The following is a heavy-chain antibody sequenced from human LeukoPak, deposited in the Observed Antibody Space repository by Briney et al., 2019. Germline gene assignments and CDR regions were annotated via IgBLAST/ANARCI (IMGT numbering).Heavy chain of an antibody. D-gene: IGHD3-3*01. V-gene: IGHV4-39*07. CDR3: ARDVGYFDY. CDR1: GGSIRGSSFY. J-gene: IGHJ4*02. Sequence: SETLSLTCTVSGGSIRGSSFYWGWIRQPPGKGLEWIGSTHYSGNTNYNPSLKSRLTISVDTSKNQISLKLSSVTAADTAVYYCARDVGYFDYWGQGTLVTVAA. CDR2: THYSGNT.